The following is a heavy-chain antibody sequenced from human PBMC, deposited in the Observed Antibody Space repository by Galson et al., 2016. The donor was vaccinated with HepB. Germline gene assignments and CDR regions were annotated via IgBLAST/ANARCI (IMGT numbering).Heavy chain of an antibody. V-gene: IGHV4-59*02. J-gene: IGHJ6*03. CDR3: AGVRRYNKSPGHYFYYIDV. CDR1: DDSVNSYS. CDR2: IYSNGTS. Sequence: LSLTCTVSDDSVNSYSWTWIRQPPGKGLEWIGNIYSNGTSIHNPSLKSRVTISIHTSRNEFSLGLSSVTAADTAVYYCAGVRRYNKSPGHYFYYIDVWGKGTTVTVSS. D-gene: IGHD1-14*01.